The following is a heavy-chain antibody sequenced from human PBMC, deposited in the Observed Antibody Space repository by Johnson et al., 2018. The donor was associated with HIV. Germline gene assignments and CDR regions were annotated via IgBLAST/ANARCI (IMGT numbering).Heavy chain of an antibody. D-gene: IGHD6-19*01. CDR3: ARDAVISSGWYNVDAFDI. CDR1: GFTFSSNA. V-gene: IGHV3-23*04. CDR2: ISGSGDST. J-gene: IGHJ3*02. Sequence: VQLVESGGGLVQPGGSLRLSCVASGFTFSSNALNWFRQAPGKGLEWVSVISGSGDSTGHADSVKGRFTISRDNAKNSLYLQMNTLRAEDTAVYYCARDAVISSGWYNVDAFDIWGQGTMVTVSS.